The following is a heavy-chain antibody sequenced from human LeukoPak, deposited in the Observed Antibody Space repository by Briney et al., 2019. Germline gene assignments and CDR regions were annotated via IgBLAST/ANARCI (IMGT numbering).Heavy chain of an antibody. V-gene: IGHV3-64*01. CDR2: ISSNGGST. J-gene: IGHJ4*02. CDR3: ARGLLLSSGIAGFDY. Sequence: SLRLSCAASGFTFSSYAMHWVRQAPGKGLEYVSAISSNGGSTYYANSVKGRFTISRDNSKNTLYLQMGSLRAEDMAVYYCARGLLLSSGIAGFDYWGQGTLVTVSS. CDR1: GFTFSSYA. D-gene: IGHD3-10*01.